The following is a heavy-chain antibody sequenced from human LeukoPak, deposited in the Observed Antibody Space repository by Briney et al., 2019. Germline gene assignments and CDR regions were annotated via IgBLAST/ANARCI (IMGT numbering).Heavy chain of an antibody. CDR1: GVSISSYH. J-gene: IGHJ3*02. V-gene: IGHV4-4*07. CDR2: IYIDGNS. Sequence: PSETLSLTCTVSGVSISSYHWSWIRQSAGKGLEWIGRIYIDGNSNYNPSLKSRVTMSVDTSKNQFSLKLSSVTAADTAVYAKVRPYYSDGSGSSGAYDIWGQGTMVTVSS. D-gene: IGHD3-22*01. CDR3: VRPYYSDGSGSSGAYDI.